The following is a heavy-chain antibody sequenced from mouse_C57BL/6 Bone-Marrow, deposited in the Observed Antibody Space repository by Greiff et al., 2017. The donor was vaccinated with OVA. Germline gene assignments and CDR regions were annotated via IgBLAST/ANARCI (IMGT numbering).Heavy chain of an antibody. D-gene: IGHD2-3*01. J-gene: IGHJ4*01. V-gene: IGHV5-6*01. CDR3: AREDGYYPYYAMDY. CDR1: GFTFSSYG. CDR2: ISSGGSYT. Sequence: EVQGVESGGDLVKPGGSLKLSCAASGFTFSSYGMSWVRQTPDKRLEWVATISSGGSYTYYPDRVKGRFPISRDNAKNTLYLQMSSLKSEDTAMYYCAREDGYYPYYAMDYWGQGTSVTVSS.